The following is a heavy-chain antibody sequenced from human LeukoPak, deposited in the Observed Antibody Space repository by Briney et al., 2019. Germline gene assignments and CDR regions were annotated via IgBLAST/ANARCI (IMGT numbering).Heavy chain of an antibody. CDR3: ARGPLWFGESSYYFDN. CDR1: GYTFTNYD. CDR2: MNPNSGIT. D-gene: IGHD3-10*01. J-gene: IGHJ4*02. V-gene: IGHV1-8*01. Sequence: GASVKVSCKASGYTFTNYDINWVRQATGQGLEWMGWMNPNSGITGYAQKFQGRVTMARNTSINTAYMELSSLRSEDTAVYYCARGPLWFGESSYYFDNWGQGTLVTVSS.